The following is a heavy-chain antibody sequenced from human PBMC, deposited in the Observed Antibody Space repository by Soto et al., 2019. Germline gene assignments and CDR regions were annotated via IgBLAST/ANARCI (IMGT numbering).Heavy chain of an antibody. Sequence: SETLSLTCTVSGGSIRTYFWSWIRQSPGKGLEWIGYFYYSGNTNYNPSLKSRVTISVDTSKNQFSLKLSSVTAADTAVYYCAIYLFKHDTTRCMDVWCTAITVPVSS. CDR2: FYYSGNT. V-gene: IGHV4-59*08. D-gene: IGHD1-26*01. CDR3: AIYLFKHDTTRCMDV. CDR1: GGSIRTYF. J-gene: IGHJ6*04.